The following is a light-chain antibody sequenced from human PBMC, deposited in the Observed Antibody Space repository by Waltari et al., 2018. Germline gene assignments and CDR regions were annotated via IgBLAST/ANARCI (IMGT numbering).Light chain of an antibody. CDR3: QQYYKTPS. CDR1: QDILYNSNNKNY. V-gene: IGKV4-1*01. Sequence: DIVMTQSPGSLVVSLGERATNNCKSGQDILYNSNNKNYLAWYQHKPGQSPKLLFYWASTRASGVPDRFSGSGSGTDFTLTISRVQAEDVAIYYCQQYYKTPSFGGGTKVE. J-gene: IGKJ4*01. CDR2: WAS.